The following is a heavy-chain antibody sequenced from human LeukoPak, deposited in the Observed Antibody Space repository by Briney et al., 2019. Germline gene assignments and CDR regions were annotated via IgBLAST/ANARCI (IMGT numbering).Heavy chain of an antibody. Sequence: QSGGSLRLSCAASGFIFGSFSMNWVRQAPGKAPEWVSYISAYGDYIYYADSVKGRFTISRDDAENSLFLQMNSLRAEDTAVYYCAGGSGYYSPWITWGQGTLVTVSS. CDR2: ISAYGDYI. V-gene: IGHV3-48*04. CDR3: AGGSGYYSPWIT. CDR1: GFIFGSFS. J-gene: IGHJ4*02. D-gene: IGHD3-22*01.